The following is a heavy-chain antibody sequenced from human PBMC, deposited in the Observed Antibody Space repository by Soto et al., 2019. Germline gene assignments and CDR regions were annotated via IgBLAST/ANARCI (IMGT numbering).Heavy chain of an antibody. CDR3: ARSTHYYDSSG. Sequence: SVKVSCKAPGGTFSSYAISWVRQAPGQGLEWMGGIIPIFGTANYAQKFQGRVTITADKSTSTACMELSSLRSEDTAVYYCARSTHYYDSSGWGQRPLVTVSS. CDR1: GGTFSSYA. V-gene: IGHV1-69*06. J-gene: IGHJ4*02. CDR2: IIPIFGTA. D-gene: IGHD3-22*01.